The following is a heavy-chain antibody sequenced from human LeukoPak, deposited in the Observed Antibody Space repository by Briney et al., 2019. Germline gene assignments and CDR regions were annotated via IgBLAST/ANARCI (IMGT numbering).Heavy chain of an antibody. Sequence: SETLSLTCTVSSGSISSGGVYWSWIRQPPGKGLEWIGYIYYSGSTYYNPSLKSRVTISVDTSKNQFSLELSSVTAADTAVYYCARVDDILTGSFDYWGQGTLVTVSS. CDR1: SGSISSGGVY. D-gene: IGHD3-9*01. V-gene: IGHV4-30-4*01. J-gene: IGHJ4*02. CDR2: IYYSGST. CDR3: ARVDDILTGSFDY.